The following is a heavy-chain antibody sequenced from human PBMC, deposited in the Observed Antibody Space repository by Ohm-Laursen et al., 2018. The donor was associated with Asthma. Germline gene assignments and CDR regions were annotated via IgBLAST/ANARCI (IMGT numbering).Heavy chain of an antibody. V-gene: IGHV3-30*18. Sequence: SLRLSCAASGLTINRYGLHWVRRAPGKGLEWVAFISYDENKKYYADSVKGRFTISRDNSKNTLYLQMNSLRPDDTAVYYCAKDDSSAWTHFDYWGQGTLVTVSS. CDR2: ISYDENKK. CDR3: AKDDSSAWTHFDY. J-gene: IGHJ4*02. CDR1: GLTINRYG. D-gene: IGHD6-19*01.